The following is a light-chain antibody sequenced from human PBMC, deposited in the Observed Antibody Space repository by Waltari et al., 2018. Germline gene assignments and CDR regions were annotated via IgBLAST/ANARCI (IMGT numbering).Light chain of an antibody. V-gene: IGLV1-40*01. CDR3: QSYDSSLSGPVV. CDR1: SSNIGAGYD. CDR2: GNS. Sequence: QSVLTRPPSVSGAPGQRVTISCTGSSSNIGAGYDVHWYQQFPGTAPKLLIYGNSNRPSGVPDRFSGSKSGTSASLAITGLQAEDEADYYCQSYDSSLSGPVVFGGGTKLTVL. J-gene: IGLJ2*01.